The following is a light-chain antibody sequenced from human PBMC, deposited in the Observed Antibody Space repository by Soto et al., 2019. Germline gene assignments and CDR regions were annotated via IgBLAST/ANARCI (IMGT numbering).Light chain of an antibody. V-gene: IGKV3-15*01. CDR2: GAS. J-gene: IGKJ1*01. CDR3: QQYNNWPRT. CDR1: QSVSSY. Sequence: EMVMTQSPPTLSLSPGERATLSCRASQSVSSYLAWYQQKPGQAPRLLIYGASSRATGIPARFSGSGSGTEFTLTISSLQSEDFAVYYCQQYNNWPRTFGQGTKVDIK.